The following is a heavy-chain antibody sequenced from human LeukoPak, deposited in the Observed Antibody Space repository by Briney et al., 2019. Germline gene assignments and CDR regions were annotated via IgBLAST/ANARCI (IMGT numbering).Heavy chain of an antibody. CDR2: INPTSGGT. J-gene: IGHJ4*02. V-gene: IGHV1-2*02. CDR3: ARANALYCSSTSCLFDY. CDR1: GYTFTDYY. Sequence: GASVKVSCKASGYTFTDYYIHWVRQAPGQGLEWMAWINPTSGGTCYAQNFHDRITLTRDTSISTAYMELSRLRSDDTAIYYCARANALYCSSTSCLFDYWGQGTLVTVSS. D-gene: IGHD2-2*01.